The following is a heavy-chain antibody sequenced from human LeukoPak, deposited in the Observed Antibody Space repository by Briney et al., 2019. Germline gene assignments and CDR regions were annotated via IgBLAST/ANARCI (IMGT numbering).Heavy chain of an antibody. CDR2: IIPIFGTA. CDR3: ASQYCSSTSCYSIIDWYFDL. Sequence: SVKVSCKASGGTFSSYAISWVRQASGQGLEWMGGIIPIFGTANYAQKFQGRVTITTDESTSTAYMELSSLRSEDTAVYYCASQYCSSTSCYSIIDWYFDLWGRGTLVTVSS. D-gene: IGHD2-2*01. V-gene: IGHV1-69*05. CDR1: GGTFSSYA. J-gene: IGHJ2*01.